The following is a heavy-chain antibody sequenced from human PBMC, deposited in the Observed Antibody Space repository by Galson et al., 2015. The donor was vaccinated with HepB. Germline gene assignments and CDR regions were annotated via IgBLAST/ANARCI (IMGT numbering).Heavy chain of an antibody. J-gene: IGHJ4*02. V-gene: IGHV3-49*04. CDR2: IRSKAYGGTT. D-gene: IGHD2-2*01. CDR1: GFTFSSYG. Sequence: SLRLSCAASGFTFSSYGMHWVRQAPGKGLEWVGFIRSKAYGGTTEYAASVKGRFTISRDDSKSIAYLQMNSLKTEDTAVYYCTARYCSSTSCYWFDYWGQGTLVTVSS. CDR3: TARYCSSTSCYWFDY.